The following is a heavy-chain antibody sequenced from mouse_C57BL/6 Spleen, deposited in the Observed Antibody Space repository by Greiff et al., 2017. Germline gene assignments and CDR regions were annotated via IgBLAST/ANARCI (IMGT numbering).Heavy chain of an antibody. CDR1: GYSFTGYY. CDR3: ARYYGSSYVYYFDY. J-gene: IGHJ2*01. D-gene: IGHD1-1*01. Sequence: VQLKESGPELVKPGASVKISCKASGYSFTGYYMNWVKQSPEKSLEWIGEINPSTGGTTYNQKFKAKATLTVDKSSSTAYMQLKSLTSEDSAVYYCARYYGSSYVYYFDYWGQGTTLTVSS. V-gene: IGHV1-42*01. CDR2: INPSTGGT.